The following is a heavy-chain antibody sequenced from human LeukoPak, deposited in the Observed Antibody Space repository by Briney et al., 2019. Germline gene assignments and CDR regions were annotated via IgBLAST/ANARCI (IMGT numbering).Heavy chain of an antibody. CDR2: ISSSSSTI. V-gene: IGHV3-48*01. CDR1: GFTFSSYS. J-gene: IGHJ4*02. CDR3: ARDYGGYDSYFDY. D-gene: IGHD5-12*01. Sequence: GGSLRLSCAASGFTFSSYSTNWVGQAPGKGLEWVSYISSSSSTIYYADSVKGRFTISRDNAKNSLYLQMNSLRAEDTAVYYCARDYGGYDSYFDYWGQGTLVTVSS.